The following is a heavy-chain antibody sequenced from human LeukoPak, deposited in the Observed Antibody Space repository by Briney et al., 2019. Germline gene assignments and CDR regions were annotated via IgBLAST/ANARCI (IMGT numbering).Heavy chain of an antibody. CDR1: GFTFSSFP. D-gene: IGHD3-16*01. CDR2: ISTDGSYK. Sequence: GGSLRLSCAVSGFTFSSFPFHWVRQAPGKGLEWVAAISTDGSYKYHGDSVKGRFTISRDNPMNTLYLQMNGLRPDDTAVYYCARSLIPGRWYFDLWGRGTLVTVPS. V-gene: IGHV3-30*04. CDR3: ARSLIPGRWYFDL. J-gene: IGHJ2*01.